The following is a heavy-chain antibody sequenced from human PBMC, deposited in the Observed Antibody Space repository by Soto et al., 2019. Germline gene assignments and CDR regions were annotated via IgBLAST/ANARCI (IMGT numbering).Heavy chain of an antibody. J-gene: IGHJ3*02. CDR3: ARVDYYDSSGYYYPAFDI. V-gene: IGHV1-46*01. Sequence: ASVKVSCKASGYTFTSYYMHWVRQAPGQGLEWMGIINPSGGSTSYAQKFQGRVTMTRDTSTSTVYMELSSLRSEDTAVYYCARVDYYDSSGYYYPAFDIWGQGTMVPSPQ. CDR2: INPSGGST. D-gene: IGHD3-22*01. CDR1: GYTFTSYY.